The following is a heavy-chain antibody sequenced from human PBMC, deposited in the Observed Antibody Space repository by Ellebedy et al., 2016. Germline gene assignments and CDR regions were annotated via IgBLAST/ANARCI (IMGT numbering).Heavy chain of an antibody. Sequence: GGSLRLSCAASGFTFSNAWMTWVRQAPGKGLEWVARIKSKANGGTTDYAAPVKGRFTISRDDPKNTLFLQMNSLKSEDTAVYYCTTAVENTFGWYRYYDYWGQGTLVTVSS. J-gene: IGHJ4*02. CDR1: GFTFSNAW. D-gene: IGHD6-19*01. CDR2: IKSKANGGTT. V-gene: IGHV3-15*01. CDR3: TTAVENTFGWYRYYDY.